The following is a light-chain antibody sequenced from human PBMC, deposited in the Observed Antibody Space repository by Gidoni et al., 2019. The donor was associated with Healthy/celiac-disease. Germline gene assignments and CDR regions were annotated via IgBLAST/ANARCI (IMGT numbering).Light chain of an antibody. CDR1: QRISNS. Sequence: EILLTQSPATLSLSLGDLATLSCRASQRISNSLAWYQQKPGQAPRLLISDVFNRVPGVPPISSLEPEDCAVYYCQQFSIWPRTFGQGTKLEIK. V-gene: IGKV3-11*01. CDR3: QQFSIWPRT. J-gene: IGKJ2*01. CDR2: DVF.